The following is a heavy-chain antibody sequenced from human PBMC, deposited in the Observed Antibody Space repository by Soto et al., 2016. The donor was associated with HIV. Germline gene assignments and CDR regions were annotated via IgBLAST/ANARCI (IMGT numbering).Heavy chain of an antibody. D-gene: IGHD3-22*01. CDR2: ISSSSSTI. J-gene: IGHJ4*02. CDR1: GFTFSSYS. Sequence: EVQLVESGGGLVQPGGSLRLSCAASGFTFSSYSMNWVRQAPGKGLEWVSYISSSSSTIYYADSVKGRFTISRDNAKNSLYLQMNSLRAEDTAVYYCARDRFASRGHYDSSGRLDYWGQGTLVTVSS. V-gene: IGHV3-48*01. CDR3: ARDRFASRGHYDSSGRLDY.